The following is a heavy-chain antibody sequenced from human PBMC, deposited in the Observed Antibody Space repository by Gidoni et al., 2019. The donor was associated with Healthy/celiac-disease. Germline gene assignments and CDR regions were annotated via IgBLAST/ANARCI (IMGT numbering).Heavy chain of an antibody. CDR3: AKAQLGVLSYYYYYGMDV. CDR1: GGSISSSSYY. D-gene: IGHD6-6*01. CDR2: IYYSGST. J-gene: IGHJ6*02. V-gene: IGHV4-39*01. Sequence: QLQLQESGPGLVKPSETLSLTCTVSGGSISSSSYYWGWIRQPPGKGLEWIGSIYYSGSTYYNPSLKSRVTISVDTSKNQFSLKLSSVTAADTAVYYCAKAQLGVLSYYYYYGMDVWGQGTTVTVSS.